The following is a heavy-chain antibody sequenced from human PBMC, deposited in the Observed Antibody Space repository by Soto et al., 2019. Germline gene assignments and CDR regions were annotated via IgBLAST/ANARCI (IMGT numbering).Heavy chain of an antibody. Sequence: PSETLSLTSAVSGGSISSSNWWSWVRQPPGKGLEWIGEIYHSGSTNYNPSLKSRVTISVDKSKNQFSLKLSSVTAADTAVYYCARDRGGIGSRRACSSTSCYAKMGYYYGMDVWGQGTTVTVSS. CDR1: GGSISSSNW. CDR3: ARDRGGIGSRRACSSTSCYAKMGYYYGMDV. V-gene: IGHV4-4*02. J-gene: IGHJ6*02. D-gene: IGHD2-2*01. CDR2: IYHSGST.